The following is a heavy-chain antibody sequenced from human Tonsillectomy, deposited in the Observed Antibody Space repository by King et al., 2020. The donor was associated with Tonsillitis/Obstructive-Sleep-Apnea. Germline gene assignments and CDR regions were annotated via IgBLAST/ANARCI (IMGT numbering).Heavy chain of an antibody. V-gene: IGHV5-51*01. D-gene: IGHD6-19*01. CDR1: GYRFTNYW. CDR3: ARKKALAGPFLPYFAY. Sequence: VQLVESGAEVKKPGESLKISCKGSGYRFTNYWIGWVRQKPGKGLEWMGIIYPGDSDTRYSPSFQGQVTISADKSHSTAYLQWSTLEASGTAIYYCARKKALAGPFLPYFAYGGQGSLVP. J-gene: IGHJ4*02. CDR2: IYPGDSDT.